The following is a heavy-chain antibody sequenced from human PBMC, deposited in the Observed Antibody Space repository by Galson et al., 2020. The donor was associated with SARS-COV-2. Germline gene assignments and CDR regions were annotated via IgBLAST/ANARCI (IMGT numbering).Heavy chain of an antibody. D-gene: IGHD3-10*01. J-gene: IGHJ4*02. Sequence: ASVKVSCKASGYTFTDNYIHWVRQAPGEGLEWMAWIDPNNAGANHALKFLGRVTMTTDTSISTAYMELSSLTSDDTTVYYCARDRNYYGSGSYLFDNLGQGTLVTVSS. CDR1: GYTFTDNY. V-gene: IGHV1-2*02. CDR2: IDPNNAGA. CDR3: ARDRNYYGSGSYLFDN.